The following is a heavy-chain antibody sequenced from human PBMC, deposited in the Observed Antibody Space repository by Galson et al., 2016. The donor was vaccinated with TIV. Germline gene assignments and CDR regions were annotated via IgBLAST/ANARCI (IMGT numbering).Heavy chain of an antibody. CDR2: IRGSGTDS. Sequence: SLRLSCAASGFTFHNYDMSWVRQVPGKGLEWVSSIRGSGTDSYYAESVKGRFTISRDNSRNILYLQMNNLRADDTALYYCAKELPGGSYCYFDAWGRGTLVTVFS. J-gene: IGHJ4*02. CDR1: GFTFHNYD. V-gene: IGHV3-23*01. CDR3: AKELPGGSYCYFDA. D-gene: IGHD3-16*01.